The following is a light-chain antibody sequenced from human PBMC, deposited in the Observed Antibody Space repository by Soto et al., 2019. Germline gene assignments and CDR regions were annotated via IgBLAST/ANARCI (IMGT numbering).Light chain of an antibody. CDR1: QSVSSS. CDR3: QQRTNWPIT. CDR2: DAS. Sequence: PGERATLSCRASQSVSSSLAWYQQKRGQAPRLLIYDASNRATGIPARFSGSGSGAGFTLTISSLEPEDFAVYYCQQRTNWPITFGQGTRLEIK. J-gene: IGKJ5*01. V-gene: IGKV3-11*01.